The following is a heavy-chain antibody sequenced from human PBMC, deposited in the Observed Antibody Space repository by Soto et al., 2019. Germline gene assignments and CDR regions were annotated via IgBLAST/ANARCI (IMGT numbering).Heavy chain of an antibody. Sequence: GESLKISCKGSGYSFTSYWIGWVRQMPGKGLEWMGIIYPGDSDTRYSPSFQGQVTISADKSISTAYLQWSSLKASDTAMYYCARRGCSSTSCYDGIEFGHWGQGTLVTVSS. D-gene: IGHD2-2*01. CDR3: ARRGCSSTSCYDGIEFGH. J-gene: IGHJ4*02. CDR1: GYSFTSYW. V-gene: IGHV5-51*01. CDR2: IYPGDSDT.